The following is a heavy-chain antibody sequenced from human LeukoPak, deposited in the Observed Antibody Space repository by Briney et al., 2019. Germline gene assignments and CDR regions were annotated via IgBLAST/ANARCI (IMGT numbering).Heavy chain of an antibody. J-gene: IGHJ4*02. D-gene: IGHD6-13*01. CDR1: GFTFSSYA. CDR2: ISYDGSNK. Sequence: GGSLRLSCAAPGFTFSSYAMHWVRQAPGKGLEWVAVISYDGSNKYYADSVKGRFAISRDNSKNTLYLQMNSLRAEDTAVYYCARGYGPSAIAAATDYWGQGTLVTVSS. CDR3: ARGYGPSAIAAATDY. V-gene: IGHV3-30*09.